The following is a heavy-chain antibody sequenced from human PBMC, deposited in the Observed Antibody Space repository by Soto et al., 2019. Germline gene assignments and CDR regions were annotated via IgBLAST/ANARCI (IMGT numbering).Heavy chain of an antibody. Sequence: SETLSLTCTVSGGSISSYYWSWIRQPPGKGLEWIGYIYYSGSTNYNPSLKSRVTISVDTSKNQFSLKLSSVTAADTAVYYCARYCSGGSCYSGDDAFDIWGQGTMVTVSS. CDR3: ARYCSGGSCYSGDDAFDI. J-gene: IGHJ3*02. CDR2: IYYSGST. D-gene: IGHD2-15*01. CDR1: GGSISSYY. V-gene: IGHV4-59*08.